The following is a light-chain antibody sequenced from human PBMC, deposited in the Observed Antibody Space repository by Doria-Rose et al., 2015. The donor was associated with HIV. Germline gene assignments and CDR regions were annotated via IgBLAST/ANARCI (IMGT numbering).Light chain of an antibody. J-gene: IGKJ1*01. CDR3: HQYGTSWT. CDR1: QRFSSTY. CDR2: DGS. V-gene: IGKV3-20*01. Sequence: TQSPGTLSLSPGERATLSCRASQRFSSTYLAWYQQKPGQAPSLLIYDGSTRATGIPDRFSASGSGTDFTLTINRLEPEDFALYCCHQYGTSWTFGQGTKVEI.